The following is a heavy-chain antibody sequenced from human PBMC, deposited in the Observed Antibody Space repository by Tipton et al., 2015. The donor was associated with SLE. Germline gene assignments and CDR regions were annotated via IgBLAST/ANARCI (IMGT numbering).Heavy chain of an antibody. V-gene: IGHV1-18*01. Sequence: QLVQSGAEVKKPGASVKVSCKASGYTFTSYGISWVRQAPGQGLEWMGWISPYNGNTNYAQKLQGRVTMTTDTSTSTTYMALRSPRSDDTAIYYCARECSGTGCLDYWGQGTLVTVSS. CDR2: ISPYNGNT. CDR3: ARECSGTGCLDY. D-gene: IGHD3-10*02. J-gene: IGHJ4*02. CDR1: GYTFTSYG.